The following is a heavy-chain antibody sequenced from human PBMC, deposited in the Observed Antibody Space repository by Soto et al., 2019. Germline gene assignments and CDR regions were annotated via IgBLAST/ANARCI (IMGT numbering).Heavy chain of an antibody. V-gene: IGHV4-34*01. D-gene: IGHD1-7*01. J-gene: IGHJ6*02. CDR1: GGSLSGYY. CDR2: INHRGSS. Sequence: PSETLSLTCAVNGGSLSGYYWSWIRQSPGKGLEWIGEINHRGSSYYNPSLKSRVTLSIDASMNHVTLELTSVTAPDTAVYYCARSDNRNSLFGADVWGQGTAVTVSS. CDR3: ARSDNRNSLFGADV.